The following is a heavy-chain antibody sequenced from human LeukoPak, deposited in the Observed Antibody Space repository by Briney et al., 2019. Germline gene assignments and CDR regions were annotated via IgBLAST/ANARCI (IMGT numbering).Heavy chain of an antibody. V-gene: IGHV3-33*06. D-gene: IGHD1-14*01. CDR3: AKASPSPGYYFDY. Sequence: GESLKISCAASGFTFSSYGMHWVRQAPGKGLEWVAVIWYDGSNKYYADSVKGRFTISRDNSKNTLYLQMNSLRAEDTAVYYCAKASPSPGYYFDYWGQGTLVTVSS. J-gene: IGHJ4*02. CDR2: IWYDGSNK. CDR1: GFTFSSYG.